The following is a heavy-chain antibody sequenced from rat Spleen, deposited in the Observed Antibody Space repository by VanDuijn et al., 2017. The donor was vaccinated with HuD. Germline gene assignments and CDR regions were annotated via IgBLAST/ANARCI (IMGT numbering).Heavy chain of an antibody. J-gene: IGHJ2*01. D-gene: IGHD1-6*01. CDR3: ARYYYDY. V-gene: IGHV2-6*01. CDR1: GFSLTSYI. CDR2: ISSAGNT. Sequence: QVQLKESGPGLVQPSQTLSLTCTVSGFSLTSYIVSWVRQPPGKGLEWIAAISSAGNTYYNSALKSRLSISRDTSKSQVFLKMNSLQTEDTAMYFCARYYYDYWGQGVMVTVSS.